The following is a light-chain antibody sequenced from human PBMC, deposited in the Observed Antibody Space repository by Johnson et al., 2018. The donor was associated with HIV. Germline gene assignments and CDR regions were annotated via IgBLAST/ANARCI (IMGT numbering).Light chain of an antibody. CDR2: DNN. J-gene: IGLJ1*01. Sequence: QSVLTQPPSVSAAPGQKVTVSCSGSSSNIGNNFVSWYQQVPGTAPKLLIYDNNKRPSGIPDRFYGSKSGTSANLGITGLHTGDEADYYCGTWDSSLRVGFFGTGTKVTVL. CDR1: SSNIGNNF. CDR3: GTWDSSLRVGF. V-gene: IGLV1-51*01.